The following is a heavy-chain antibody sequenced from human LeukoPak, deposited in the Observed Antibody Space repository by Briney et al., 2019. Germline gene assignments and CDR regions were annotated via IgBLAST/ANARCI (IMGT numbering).Heavy chain of an antibody. V-gene: IGHV3-30*02. Sequence: GGSLRLSCAASGFTVSSNYMSWVRQAPGKGLEWVAFIRYDGSNKYYADSVKGRFTISRDNSKNTLYLQMNSLRAEDTAVYYCAKDVTTMVRGVIDYWGQGTLVTVSS. CDR1: GFTVSSNY. CDR3: AKDVTTMVRGVIDY. J-gene: IGHJ4*02. D-gene: IGHD3-10*01. CDR2: IRYDGSNK.